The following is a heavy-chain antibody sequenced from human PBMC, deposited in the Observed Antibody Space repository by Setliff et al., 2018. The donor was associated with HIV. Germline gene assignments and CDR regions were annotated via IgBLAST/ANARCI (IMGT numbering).Heavy chain of an antibody. D-gene: IGHD3-10*01. V-gene: IGHV4-59*04. CDR1: GGSISGYF. Sequence: SETLSLTCTVSGGSISGYFWNWIRQPPGKGLEWIGYIYYSGSTYYNPSLKSRVTISVDTSKNQFSLKLSSVTAADTAMYYCARGGAHYYGSGSYYNWFDPWGQGTLVTVSS. CDR3: ARGGAHYYGSGSYYNWFDP. CDR2: IYYSGST. J-gene: IGHJ5*02.